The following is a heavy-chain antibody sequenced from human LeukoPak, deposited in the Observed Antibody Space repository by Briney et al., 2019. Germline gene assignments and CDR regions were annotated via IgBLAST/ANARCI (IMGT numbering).Heavy chain of an antibody. J-gene: IGHJ2*01. D-gene: IGHD6-13*01. CDR1: GGSISSYY. Sequence: SSETLSLTCTVSGGSISSYYWNWIRQPPGKGLEWIGYIYSSGSTNYNPSLKSRLTISVDTSKNQFSLKLSSVTAADTAVYYCARRSSSWSYWYFDLWGRGTLVTVSS. V-gene: IGHV4-59*12. CDR3: ARRSSSWSYWYFDL. CDR2: IYSSGST.